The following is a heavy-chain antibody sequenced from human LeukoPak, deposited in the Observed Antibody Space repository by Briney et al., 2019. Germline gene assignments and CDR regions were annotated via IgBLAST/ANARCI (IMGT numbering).Heavy chain of an antibody. CDR2: IYHSGSA. CDR3: ARVRYYNSSAYSNFDY. J-gene: IGHJ4*02. CDR1: GGSISSNNW. V-gene: IGHV4-4*02. Sequence: PSGTLSLTCGVSGGSISSNNWWSWVRQPPGQGLEWIGEIYHSGSANYNPSLKSRVTISVDKSKNQLSLKLISVTAADTAVYYCARVRYYNSSAYSNFDYWGQGTLVTVSS. D-gene: IGHD3-22*01.